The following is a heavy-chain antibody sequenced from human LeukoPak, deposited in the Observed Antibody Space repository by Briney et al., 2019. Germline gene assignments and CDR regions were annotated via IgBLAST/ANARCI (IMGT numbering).Heavy chain of an antibody. CDR3: ARRATTVTTYVEIRFDP. CDR1: GGSISSGDYY. J-gene: IGHJ5*02. Sequence: PSETLSLTCTVSGGSISSGDYYWSWIRQPPGKGLEWVGYMYYSGSTYHNPSLKSRVTISVDTSKNQFSLKLSSVTAADTAVYYCARRATTVTTYVEIRFDPWGQGTLVTVSS. CDR2: MYYSGST. V-gene: IGHV4-30-4*01. D-gene: IGHD4-17*01.